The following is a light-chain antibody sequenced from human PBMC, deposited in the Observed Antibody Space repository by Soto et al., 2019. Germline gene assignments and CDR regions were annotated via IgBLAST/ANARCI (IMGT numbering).Light chain of an antibody. CDR2: AAS. CDR3: HQSYSLPYT. J-gene: IGKJ2*01. CDR1: QSIDNF. Sequence: DIQMTQSPSSLSASVGDRVTITCRPSQSIDNFLNWYQQKPGKAPNLLIHAASSLQSGVSSRFSGSGSGTDFTLTISSLQPEDSATYYCHQSYSLPYTFGQGTKVDIK. V-gene: IGKV1-39*01.